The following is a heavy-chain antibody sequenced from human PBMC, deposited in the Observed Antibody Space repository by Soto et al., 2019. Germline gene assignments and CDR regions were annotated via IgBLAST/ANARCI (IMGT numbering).Heavy chain of an antibody. V-gene: IGHV3-23*01. CDR3: AKRKNEVVVVAAIIFDY. J-gene: IGHJ4*02. Sequence: GGSLRLSCAASGFTFSSYAMSWVRQAPGKGLEWVSAISGSGGSTYYADSVKGRFTISRDNSKNTLYLQMNSLRAEDTAVYYCAKRKNEVVVVAAIIFDYWGQGTLVTVSS. CDR1: GFTFSSYA. D-gene: IGHD2-15*01. CDR2: ISGSGGST.